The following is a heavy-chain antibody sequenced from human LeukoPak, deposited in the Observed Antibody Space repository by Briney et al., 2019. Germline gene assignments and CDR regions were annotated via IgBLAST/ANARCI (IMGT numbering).Heavy chain of an antibody. J-gene: IGHJ4*02. CDR3: ARGPYSGYHFVDY. V-gene: IGHV3-21*01. CDR1: GFTFSSYA. Sequence: GGSLRLSCAASGFTFSSYAMSWVRQAPGKGLEWVSSISSGSSYIYYADSVKGRFTISRDNAKNSLYLQMNSLGAEDTAMYYCARGPYSGYHFVDYWGQGTLVTVSS. CDR2: ISSGSSYI. D-gene: IGHD5-12*01.